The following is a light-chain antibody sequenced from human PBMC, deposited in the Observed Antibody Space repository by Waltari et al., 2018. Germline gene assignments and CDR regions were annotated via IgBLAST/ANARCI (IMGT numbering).Light chain of an antibody. CDR1: NSTIGRNY. CDR3: ASWDDGLSGLI. Sequence: QSVVTQPPSASGTPGQSVTISCSGTNSTIGRNYVYWSQQFPGMAPKPLLYSNNRRPSGVPDRFSGSKSGTSASLAINGLRSEDEAHYYCASWDDGLSGLIFGGGTELTV. J-gene: IGLJ2*01. CDR2: SNN. V-gene: IGLV1-47*02.